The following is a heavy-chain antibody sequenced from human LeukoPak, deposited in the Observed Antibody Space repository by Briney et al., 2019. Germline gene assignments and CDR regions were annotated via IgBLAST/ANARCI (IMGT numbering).Heavy chain of an antibody. CDR1: GFTFSSYA. V-gene: IGHV3-30*01. Sequence: PGGSLRLSCAASGFTFSSYAIHWVRQAPGKGLEWVAVISYDGSNKYYADSVKGRFTISRDNSKNTLYLQMNSLRAEDTAVYYCARDRVTVTTPSRYWGQGTLVTVSS. CDR3: ARDRVTVTTPSRY. D-gene: IGHD4-17*01. CDR2: ISYDGSNK. J-gene: IGHJ4*02.